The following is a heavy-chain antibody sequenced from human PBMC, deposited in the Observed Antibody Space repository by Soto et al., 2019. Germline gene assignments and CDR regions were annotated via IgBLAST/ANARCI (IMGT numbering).Heavy chain of an antibody. Sequence: QVQLVQSGAEVKKPGSSVKVSCKASGGTFSSYAISWVRQAPGQGLEWLGGIIPIFGTANYAQKFQGRVTITADESTSTAYMELSSLRSEDTAVYYCARDKSARLTVTPNYYYGMDVWGQGTTVTVSS. V-gene: IGHV1-69*01. D-gene: IGHD4-17*01. J-gene: IGHJ6*02. CDR1: GGTFSSYA. CDR2: IIPIFGTA. CDR3: ARDKSARLTVTPNYYYGMDV.